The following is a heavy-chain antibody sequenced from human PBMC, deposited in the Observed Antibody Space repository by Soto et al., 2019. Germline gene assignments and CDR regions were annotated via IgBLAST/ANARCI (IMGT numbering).Heavy chain of an antibody. Sequence: GGSLRLSCAASGFTFSSYWMHWVRQAPGKGLVWVSRINSDGSSTSYADSVKGRFTISRDNSKNTLYLQMNSLRAEDTAVYYCARDLFAIRIAAAGPKGFQHWGQGTLVTVSS. V-gene: IGHV3-74*01. CDR1: GFTFSSYW. J-gene: IGHJ1*01. D-gene: IGHD6-13*01. CDR2: INSDGSST. CDR3: ARDLFAIRIAAAGPKGFQH.